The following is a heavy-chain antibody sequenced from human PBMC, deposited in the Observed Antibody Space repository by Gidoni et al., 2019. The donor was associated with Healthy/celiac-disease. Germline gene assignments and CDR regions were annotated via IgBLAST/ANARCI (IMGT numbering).Heavy chain of an antibody. CDR1: GFTFSSYG. CDR3: AREICGGDCYPDY. CDR2: IWYVGSNK. D-gene: IGHD2-21*01. Sequence: RLSCAASGFTFSSYGMHWVRQAPGKGLEWVAVIWYVGSNKYYADSVKGRFTISRDNSKNTLYLQMNSLRAEDTAVYYCAREICGGDCYPDYWGQGTLVTVSS. J-gene: IGHJ4*02. V-gene: IGHV3-33*01.